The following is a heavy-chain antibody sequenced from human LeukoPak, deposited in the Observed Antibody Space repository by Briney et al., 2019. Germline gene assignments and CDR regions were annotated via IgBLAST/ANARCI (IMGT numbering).Heavy chain of an antibody. CDR1: GYTVTNYY. D-gene: IGHD2-21*01. Sequence: ASVKVPCKASGYTVTNYYMHWVRQAPGQGLEWMGMINPSISSRTYAQKFQGRVTVTSDTSTSTVYMEVSSLRSEDTAIYYCASSGMWFSTNDWGQGTLVTVSS. CDR3: ASSGMWFSTND. CDR2: INPSISSR. V-gene: IGHV1-46*01. J-gene: IGHJ4*02.